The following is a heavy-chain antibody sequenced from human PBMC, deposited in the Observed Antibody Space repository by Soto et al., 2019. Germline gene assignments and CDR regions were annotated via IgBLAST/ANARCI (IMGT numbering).Heavy chain of an antibody. CDR1: GFSLSSARMG. CDR3: ARMPPTFSASFDY. CDR2: IFSNDEK. Sequence: SGPTLVNPTETLTLTCTVSGFSLSSARMGVSWIRQPPGKALEWLAHIFSNDEKSYSPSLKSRLTISKEISESQVVLTMTNVDPVDSATYYCARMPPTFSASFDYWGQGTLVTVSS. D-gene: IGHD3-16*01. J-gene: IGHJ4*02. V-gene: IGHV2-26*01.